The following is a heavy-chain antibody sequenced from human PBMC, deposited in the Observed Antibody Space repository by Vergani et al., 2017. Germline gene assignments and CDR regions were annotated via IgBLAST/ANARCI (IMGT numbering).Heavy chain of an antibody. D-gene: IGHD6-6*01. CDR3: ARHRSIAARPSYSVIAPMWSKYYYYYYMDV. CDR1: GGSFSGYY. CDR2: INHSGST. J-gene: IGHJ6*03. V-gene: IGHV4-34*01. Sequence: QVQLQQWGAGLLKPSETLSLTCAVYGGSFSGYYWSWIRQPPGKGLEWIGEINHSGSTDYNPYLKSRVTISVDTSKKQCSLKLSSVTAADTAVYYCARHRSIAARPSYSVIAPMWSKYYYYYYMDVWGKGTTVTVSS.